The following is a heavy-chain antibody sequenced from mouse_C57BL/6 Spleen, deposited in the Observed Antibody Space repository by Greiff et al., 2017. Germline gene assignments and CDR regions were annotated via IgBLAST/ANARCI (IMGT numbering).Heavy chain of an antibody. J-gene: IGHJ4*01. CDR2: INPDSRTI. Sequence: EVKLLQSGGGLVQPGGSLKLSCAASGIDFSRYWMSWVRRAPGKGLEWIGEINPDSRTINYAPSLKDKFIISRDNAKNTRYLQMSKVRSEATALYYCARRGLWYYARDYWGQGTSVTVSS. V-gene: IGHV4-1*01. CDR3: ARRGLWYYARDY. D-gene: IGHD1-1*02. CDR1: GIDFSRYW.